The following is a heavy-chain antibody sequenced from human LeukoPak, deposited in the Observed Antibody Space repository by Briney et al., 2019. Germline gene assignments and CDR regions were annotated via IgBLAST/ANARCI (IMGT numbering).Heavy chain of an antibody. CDR3: ARVNSGSYAAFFDY. V-gene: IGHV4-39*07. J-gene: IGHJ4*01. CDR2: IYYSGST. D-gene: IGHD1-26*01. Sequence: SETLSLTCTVSGGSISSSSYYWGWIRQPPGKGLEWIGSIYYSGSTYYNPSLKSRVTISVDTSKNQFSLKLSSVTAADTAVYYCARVNSGSYAAFFDYWGQEPWSPSPQ. CDR1: GGSISSSSYY.